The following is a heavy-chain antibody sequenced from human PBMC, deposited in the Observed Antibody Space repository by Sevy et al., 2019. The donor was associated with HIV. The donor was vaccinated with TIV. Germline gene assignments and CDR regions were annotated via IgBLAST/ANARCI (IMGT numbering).Heavy chain of an antibody. CDR1: GFTVSSNY. CDR3: ARVFGGSYSAGGAFDI. J-gene: IGHJ3*02. CDR2: IYSGGST. Sequence: GGSLRLSCAASGFTVSSNYMSWVRQAPGKGLEWVSLIYSGGSTYYADSVKGRFTISRDNSKNTLYLQMNGLRAEDTAVYYCARVFGGSYSAGGAFDIWGQGTMVTVSS. D-gene: IGHD1-26*01. V-gene: IGHV3-53*01.